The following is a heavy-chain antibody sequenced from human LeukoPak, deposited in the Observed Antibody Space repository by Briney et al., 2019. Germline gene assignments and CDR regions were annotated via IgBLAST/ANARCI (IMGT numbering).Heavy chain of an antibody. V-gene: IGHV4-30-4*08. CDR1: GGSISSGDYY. J-gene: IGHJ5*02. CDR3: ARVWYQLLAGWFAP. D-gene: IGHD2-2*01. CDR2: IYYSGST. Sequence: PSQTLSLTCTVSGGSISSGDYYWRWIRQPPGKGLEWIGYIYYSGSTYYNPSLKSRVTISVDTSKNQFSLKLSSVTAADTAVYYCARVWYQLLAGWFAPWGQGTLVTVSS.